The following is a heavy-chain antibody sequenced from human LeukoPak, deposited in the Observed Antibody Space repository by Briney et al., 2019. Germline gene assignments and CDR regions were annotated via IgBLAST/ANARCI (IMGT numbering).Heavy chain of an antibody. D-gene: IGHD3-22*01. CDR2: ISPNSGGT. J-gene: IGHJ4*02. V-gene: IGHV1-2*02. Sequence: ATVKVSCKASGYTFTAYYMHWVRQAPGQGLEWMGWISPNSGGTNSAQNFQGRVTMTRDTSISTAYMELRRLRSDDTAVYYRARVSRLYHDTSGRIFDYWGQGTLVTVSS. CDR1: GYTFTAYY. CDR3: ARVSRLYHDTSGRIFDY.